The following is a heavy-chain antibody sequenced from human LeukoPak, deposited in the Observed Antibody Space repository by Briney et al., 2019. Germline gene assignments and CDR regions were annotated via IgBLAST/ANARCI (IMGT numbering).Heavy chain of an antibody. Sequence: PSETLSLACTVPGGSISSSRDYWGWIRQPPGKGLEWIGSSYYSVGTNYNPSLKSRGALSVDTSKHRASLQLSSVTAPVSAVYYCARDLLGLDPWGQGTLVTAAS. CDR1: GGSISSSRDY. V-gene: IGHV4-39*07. CDR2: SYYSVGT. D-gene: IGHD3-3*02. CDR3: ARDLLGLDP. J-gene: IGHJ5*02.